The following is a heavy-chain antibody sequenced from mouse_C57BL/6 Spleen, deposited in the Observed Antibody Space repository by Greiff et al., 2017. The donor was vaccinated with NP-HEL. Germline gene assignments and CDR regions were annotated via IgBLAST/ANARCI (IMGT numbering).Heavy chain of an antibody. CDR2: IHPNSGST. Sequence: QVQLQQPGAELVKPGASVKLSCKASSYTFTSYWMHWVKQRPGQGLEWIGMIHPNSGSTNYNEKFKSKATLTVDKSSSTAYMQLSSLTSEDSAVYYCAPTMVTPFAYWGQGTLVTVSA. J-gene: IGHJ3*01. D-gene: IGHD2-9*01. V-gene: IGHV1-64*01. CDR1: SYTFTSYW. CDR3: APTMVTPFAY.